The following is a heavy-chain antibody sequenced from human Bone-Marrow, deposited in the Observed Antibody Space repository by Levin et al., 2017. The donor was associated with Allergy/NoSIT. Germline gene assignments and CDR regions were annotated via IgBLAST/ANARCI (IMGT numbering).Heavy chain of an antibody. J-gene: IGHJ4*02. Sequence: ASVKVSCKASGYTFTGYYMHWVRQAPGQGLEWMGWINPNSGGTNYAQKFQGRVTMARDTSISTAYMELSRLRSDDTAVYYCARDIAVAGALGYYFDYWGQGTLVTVSS. D-gene: IGHD6-19*01. CDR1: GYTFTGYY. CDR2: INPNSGGT. CDR3: ARDIAVAGALGYYFDY. V-gene: IGHV1-2*02.